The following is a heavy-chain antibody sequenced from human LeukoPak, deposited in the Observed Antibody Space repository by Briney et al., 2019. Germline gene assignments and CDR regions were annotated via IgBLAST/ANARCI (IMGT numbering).Heavy chain of an antibody. D-gene: IGHD3-3*01. J-gene: IGHJ6*03. CDR1: GYTFTSYY. CDR3: ARDAHYDFWSGYGGLTGYYYMDV. CDR2: VNPSGGST. V-gene: IGHV1-46*01. Sequence: GASVKVSCKASGYTFTSYYMHWVRQAPGQGLEWMGIVNPSGGSTSYAQKFQGRVTMTRDTSTSTVYMELSSLRSEDTAVYYCARDAHYDFWSGYGGLTGYYYMDVWGKGTTVTVSS.